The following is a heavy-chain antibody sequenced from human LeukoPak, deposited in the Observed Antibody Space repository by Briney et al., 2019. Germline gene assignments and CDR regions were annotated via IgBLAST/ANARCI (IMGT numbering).Heavy chain of an antibody. CDR1: GFTFSDHY. CDR2: IRNRANSYTT. V-gene: IGHV3-72*01. J-gene: IGHJ3*01. CDR3: PRWVTRTDFFDL. Sequence: PGGSLRLSCAASGFTFSDHYMDWVRQAPGAGLEWVGRIRNRANSYTTEYAASVKGRFIISRDDSNNSVYLQMNSLKSEDTAVYFCPRWVTRTDFFDLWGQGTMVIVSS. D-gene: IGHD3-10*01.